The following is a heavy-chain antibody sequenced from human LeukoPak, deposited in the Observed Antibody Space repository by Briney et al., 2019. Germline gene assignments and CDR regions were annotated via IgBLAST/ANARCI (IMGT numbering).Heavy chain of an antibody. Sequence: GASVKVSCKVSGYTLTELSMHWVRQAPGKGLEWMGGFDPEDGETVYAQKFQGRVTMTEDTSTDTAYMELRSLRSDDTAVYYCRLIETYYDILTGSDYWGQGTLVTVSS. CDR3: RLIETYYDILTGSDY. V-gene: IGHV1-24*01. CDR2: FDPEDGET. D-gene: IGHD3-9*01. CDR1: GYTLTELS. J-gene: IGHJ4*02.